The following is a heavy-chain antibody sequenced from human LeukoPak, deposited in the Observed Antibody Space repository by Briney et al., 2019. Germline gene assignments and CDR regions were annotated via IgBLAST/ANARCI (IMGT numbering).Heavy chain of an antibody. CDR1: GFIFRNYA. V-gene: IGHV3-23*01. D-gene: IGHD3-9*01. Sequence: GASLRLSCAPSGFIFRNYAMSWVRQAPGKGREWVSAITGSGDTTYYADSVKGRFTISRDNSKNTLYVEMNTLRAEDTAVYYCAKWGDYDILTGYYVSDFWGQGTLVTVSS. CDR2: ITGSGDTT. CDR3: AKWGDYDILTGYYVSDF. J-gene: IGHJ4*02.